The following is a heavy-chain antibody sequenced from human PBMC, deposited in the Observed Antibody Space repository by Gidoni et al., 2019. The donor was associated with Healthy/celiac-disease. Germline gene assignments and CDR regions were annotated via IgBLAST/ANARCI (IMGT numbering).Heavy chain of an antibody. V-gene: IGHV3-30-3*01. Sequence: QVQLVESGGGVVQPGRSLRLSCAASGFTFSSYAMHWVRQAPGKGLEWVAVISYDGSNKYYADSVKGRFTISRDNSKNTLYLQMNSLRAEDTAVYYCARDLGYCSGGSCPNFVTSDAFDIWGQGTMVTVSS. J-gene: IGHJ3*02. CDR1: GFTFSSYA. D-gene: IGHD2-15*01. CDR2: ISYDGSNK. CDR3: ARDLGYCSGGSCPNFVTSDAFDI.